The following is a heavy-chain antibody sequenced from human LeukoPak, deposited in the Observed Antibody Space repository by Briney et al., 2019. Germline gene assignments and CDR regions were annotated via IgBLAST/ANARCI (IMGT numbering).Heavy chain of an antibody. CDR1: GFIFSNYW. CDR2: MKQDGSEK. D-gene: IGHD3-16*02. Sequence: PGGSLRPSCEASGFIFSNYWMSWVRQAPGKGPEWVANMKQDGSEKFYMDSVKGRFTISRDNANNSLYLQMNNLSAEDTAVYYCARDSSDGGTSSYRQSDYWGQGTLVTVSS. V-gene: IGHV3-7*01. J-gene: IGHJ4*02. CDR3: ARDSSDGGTSSYRQSDY.